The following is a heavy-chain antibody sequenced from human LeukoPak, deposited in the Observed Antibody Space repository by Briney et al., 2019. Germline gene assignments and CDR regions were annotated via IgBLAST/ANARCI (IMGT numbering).Heavy chain of an antibody. Sequence: SETLSLTCAVSGGSISSSNWWSWVRQPPGTGLEWIGEIYHSGSTNYNPSLKSRVTISVDKSKNQFSLKLSSVTAADTAVYYCARARRLRGVIKAFDYWGQGTLVTVSS. CDR2: IYHSGST. D-gene: IGHD3-10*01. V-gene: IGHV4-4*02. J-gene: IGHJ4*02. CDR3: ARARRLRGVIKAFDY. CDR1: GGSISSSNW.